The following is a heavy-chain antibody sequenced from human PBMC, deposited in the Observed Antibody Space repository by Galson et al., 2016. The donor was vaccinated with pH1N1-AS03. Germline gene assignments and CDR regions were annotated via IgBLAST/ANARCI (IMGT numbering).Heavy chain of an antibody. Sequence: SVKVSCKASGYIFTGFYVHWVRQAPGQGLEWMGWINPNSGVTNYAQKFQAWVTMTGDTSISTAYMELYGLKPDDTAVYYCESDPRGPCSSATCPPTYYFGMDVWGQGTTVIVSS. CDR2: INPNSGVT. V-gene: IGHV1-2*04. J-gene: IGHJ6*02. CDR1: GYIFTGFY. CDR3: ESDPRGPCSSATCPPTYYFGMDV. D-gene: IGHD1-26*01.